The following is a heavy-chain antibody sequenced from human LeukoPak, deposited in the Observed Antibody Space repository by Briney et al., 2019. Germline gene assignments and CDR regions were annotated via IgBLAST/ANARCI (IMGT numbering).Heavy chain of an antibody. D-gene: IGHD3-22*01. V-gene: IGHV4-4*07. CDR1: GGSISSYY. CDR3: ARDSYYYDSSGTHAFDI. J-gene: IGHJ3*02. CDR2: IYTSGST. Sequence: SETLSLTCTVSGGSISSYYWSWLRQPAGKGLEWIGRIYTSGSTNYNPSLRSRVTMSVDTSKNQFSLKLSSVTAADTAVYYCARDSYYYDSSGTHAFDIWGQGTMVTVSS.